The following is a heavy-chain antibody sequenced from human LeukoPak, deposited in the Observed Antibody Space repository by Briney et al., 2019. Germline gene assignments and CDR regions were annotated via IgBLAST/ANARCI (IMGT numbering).Heavy chain of an antibody. CDR2: INPNSGGT. D-gene: IGHD3-10*01. J-gene: IGHJ5*02. CDR1: GYTFSDFY. CDR3: ARDHSWVRAQDP. V-gene: IGHV1-2*02. Sequence: GASVKVSCKTSGYTFSDFYIHWVRQAPGQGPEWMGWINPNSGGTNYAQKFQGRVTMTRDTSISTAYMELSRLRSDDTAVYYCARDHSWVRAQDPWGQGTLVTVSS.